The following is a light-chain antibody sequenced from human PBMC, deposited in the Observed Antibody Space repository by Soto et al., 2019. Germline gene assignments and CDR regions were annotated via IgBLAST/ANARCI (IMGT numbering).Light chain of an antibody. Sequence: EIVLTQSPGTLSLSPGERATLSCRASQSVSSSYLAWYQQKPGQAHRLLIYGASSRATGIPDRFSGSGSGTDVTLTISRLEPEDVAVSYCQQYCSSPLFTFGPGTKVDIK. J-gene: IGKJ3*01. V-gene: IGKV3-20*01. CDR1: QSVSSSY. CDR3: QQYCSSPLFT. CDR2: GAS.